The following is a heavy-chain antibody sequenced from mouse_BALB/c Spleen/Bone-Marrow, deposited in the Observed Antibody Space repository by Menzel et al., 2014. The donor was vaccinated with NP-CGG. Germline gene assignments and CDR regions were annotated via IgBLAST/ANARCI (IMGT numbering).Heavy chain of an antibody. Sequence: VKLMESGAELAKPGASVKMSCRASGYTFTTYMIHRVRQRPGQGLEWIGYINPTSGYTNYNQKFKDKATLTADKSSSTAYMQLSSLTSEDSAVYYCARRDDGYVYFDYWGQGTTLTVSS. J-gene: IGHJ2*01. V-gene: IGHV1-4*01. CDR2: INPTSGYT. D-gene: IGHD2-3*01. CDR3: ARRDDGYVYFDY. CDR1: GYTFTTYM.